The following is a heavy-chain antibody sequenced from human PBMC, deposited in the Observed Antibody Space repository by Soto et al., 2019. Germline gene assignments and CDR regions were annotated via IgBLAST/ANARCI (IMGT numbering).Heavy chain of an antibody. CDR3: ATGIAGAQGWFDP. CDR2: ISYDGSNK. V-gene: IGHV3-30*03. D-gene: IGHD6-19*01. J-gene: IGHJ5*02. Sequence: GGSLRLSCAASGFTFSSYGMHWVRQAPGKGLEWVAVISYDGSNKYYADSVKGRFTISRDNSKNTLYLQMNSLRAEDTAVYYCATGIAGAQGWFDPWGQGTLVTVS. CDR1: GFTFSSYG.